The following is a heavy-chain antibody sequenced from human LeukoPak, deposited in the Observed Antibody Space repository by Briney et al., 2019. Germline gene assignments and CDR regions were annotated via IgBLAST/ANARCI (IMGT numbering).Heavy chain of an antibody. J-gene: IGHJ5*02. V-gene: IGHV1-8*03. CDR1: GYAFTSYD. D-gene: IGHD4-11*01. CDR2: MNPNSGNT. CDR3: ARGGTVRPRHNWFDP. Sequence: SVKVSCKASGYAFTSYDINLVRQATGQGLEWMGWMNPNSGNTGYAQKFQGRVTITRNTSISTAYMELSSLRSEDTAVYYCARGGTVRPRHNWFDPWGQGTLVTVSS.